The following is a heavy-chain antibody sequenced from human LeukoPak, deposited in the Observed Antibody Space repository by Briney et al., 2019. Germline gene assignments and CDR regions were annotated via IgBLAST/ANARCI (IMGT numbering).Heavy chain of an antibody. V-gene: IGHV4-31*03. CDR1: GGSISSGGYY. D-gene: IGHD3-10*01. CDR2: IYYSGST. Sequence: PSETLSLTCTVSGGSISSGGYYWSWIRQHPGKGLEWIGYIYYSGSTYYNPSLKSRVTISVDTSKNQFSLKLSSVTAADTAVYYCARDQDRRDGSGIWGQGTLVTVSS. J-gene: IGHJ4*02. CDR3: ARDQDRRDGSGI.